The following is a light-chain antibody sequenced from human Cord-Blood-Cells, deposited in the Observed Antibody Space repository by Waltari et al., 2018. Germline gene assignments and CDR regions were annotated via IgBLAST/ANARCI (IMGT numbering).Light chain of an antibody. Sequence: QSALTQPASVSGSPGQSITISCTGTSSDGGGYNYVSWYQQHPGKAPKRMIYDVSNRPSGVSNRFSGSKSGNTASLTISGLQAEDEADYYCSSYTSSSTLVVFGGGTKLTVL. V-gene: IGLV2-14*01. CDR1: SSDGGGYNY. J-gene: IGLJ2*01. CDR3: SSYTSSSTLVV. CDR2: DVS.